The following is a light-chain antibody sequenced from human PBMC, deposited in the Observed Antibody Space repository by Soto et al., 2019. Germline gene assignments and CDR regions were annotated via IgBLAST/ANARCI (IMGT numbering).Light chain of an antibody. Sequence: EIVMTQSPGTLSVSPGERATLSCRASQGVSSNLAWYQQKPGQAPRLLIYGASTRATGIPASFSVSRPGTEFTLTISGLQSEDFAVYYCQQYNNWPRTFGHVTKVEIK. CDR2: GAS. CDR3: QQYNNWPRT. J-gene: IGKJ1*01. V-gene: IGKV3-15*01. CDR1: QGVSSN.